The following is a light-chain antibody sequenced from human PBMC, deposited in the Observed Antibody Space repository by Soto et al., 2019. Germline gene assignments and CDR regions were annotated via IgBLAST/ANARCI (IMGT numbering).Light chain of an antibody. Sequence: QSALTQPPSASGSPGQSVTISCTGSSGDVGRYNYVSWYQQEPGKAPKLVIYEVNKRPSGVPDRFSGSKSGSSASLAISGLRSEDEGDYYCAAWDDSLNGVFGGGTKLTVL. V-gene: IGLV2-8*01. J-gene: IGLJ3*02. CDR3: AAWDDSLNGV. CDR1: SGDVGRYNY. CDR2: EVN.